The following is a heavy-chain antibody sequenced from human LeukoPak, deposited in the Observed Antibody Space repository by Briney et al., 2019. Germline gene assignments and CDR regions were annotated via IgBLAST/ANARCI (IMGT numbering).Heavy chain of an antibody. D-gene: IGHD2-8*01. CDR3: ARVKQDIVLMVYAIGYYGMDV. J-gene: IGHJ6*02. CDR2: IIPIFGTA. CDR1: GGTFSSYA. Sequence: GASVKVSCKASGGTFSSYAISWVRQAPGQGLEWMGGIIPIFGTANYAQKFQGRVTMTRDTSISTAYMELSRLRSDDTAVYYCARVKQDIVLMVYAIGYYGMDVWGQGTTVTVSS. V-gene: IGHV1-69*05.